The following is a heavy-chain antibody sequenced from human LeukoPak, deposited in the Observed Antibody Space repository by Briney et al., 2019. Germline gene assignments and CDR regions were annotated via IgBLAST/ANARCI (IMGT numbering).Heavy chain of an antibody. Sequence: ASVKVSCKASGYTFTSYDINWVRQATGQGLEWMGWMNPNSGNTGYAQKFQGRVTMTRNTSISTAYMELSSLRSEDTAVYYCARGLPTYYDFWSGYHDARGQGTLVTVSS. J-gene: IGHJ4*02. CDR2: MNPNSGNT. D-gene: IGHD3-3*01. CDR1: GYTFTSYD. CDR3: ARGLPTYYDFWSGYHDA. V-gene: IGHV1-8*01.